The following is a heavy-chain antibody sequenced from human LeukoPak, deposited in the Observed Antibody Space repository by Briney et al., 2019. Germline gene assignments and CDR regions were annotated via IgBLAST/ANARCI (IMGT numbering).Heavy chain of an antibody. D-gene: IGHD2-15*01. CDR3: ARHIEGYCSGGSCYRGGMDV. CDR2: INPNSGGT. CDR1: GYTFTGYY. V-gene: IGHV1-2*04. J-gene: IGHJ6*02. Sequence: GASVKVSCKAFGYTFTGYYMHWVRQAPGQGLEWMGWINPNSGGTNYAQKFQGWVTMTRDTSISTAYMELSRLRSDDTAVYYCARHIEGYCSGGSCYRGGMDVWGQGTTVTVSS.